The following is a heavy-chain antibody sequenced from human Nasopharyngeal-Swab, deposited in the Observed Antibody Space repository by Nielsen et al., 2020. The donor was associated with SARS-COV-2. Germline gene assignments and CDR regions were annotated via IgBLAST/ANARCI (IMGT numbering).Heavy chain of an antibody. CDR1: GYTFTSYY. Sequence: SVKVSCKASGYTFTSYYMHWVRQAPGQGLEWMGGIIPIFGTANYAQKFQGRVTITADESTSTAYMELSSLRSEDTAVYYCARDRLGYCSGGSCYSYYYYGMDVWGQGTTVTVSS. V-gene: IGHV1-69*13. CDR2: IIPIFGTA. D-gene: IGHD2-15*01. CDR3: ARDRLGYCSGGSCYSYYYYGMDV. J-gene: IGHJ6*02.